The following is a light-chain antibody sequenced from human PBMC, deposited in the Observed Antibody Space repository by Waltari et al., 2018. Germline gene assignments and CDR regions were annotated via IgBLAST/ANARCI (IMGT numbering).Light chain of an antibody. J-gene: IGKJ4*01. V-gene: IGKV3-20*01. CDR2: GTS. CDR1: QSVTSIS. CDR3: QQYDGEVVT. Sequence: CRASQSVTSISLAWYQQKLGQAPRLLIYGTSSRATGTPDRFSGSGSGTDFTLTISRLEPEDVAVYYCQQYDGEVVTFGGGTKVEI.